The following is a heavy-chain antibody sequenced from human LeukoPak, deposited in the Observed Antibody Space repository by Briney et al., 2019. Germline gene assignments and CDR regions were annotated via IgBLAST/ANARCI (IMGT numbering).Heavy chain of an antibody. CDR3: AREGLGFGYENHHYYYYMDV. CDR1: GGSISSSSYY. J-gene: IGHJ6*03. Sequence: SETLSLTCTVSGGSISSSSYYWGWIRQPPGKGLEWIGSIYYSGSTYYNPSLKSRVTISVDTSKNQFSLKLSSVTAADTAVYYCAREGLGFGYENHHYYYYMDVWGKGTTVTISS. CDR2: IYYSGST. V-gene: IGHV4-39*07. D-gene: IGHD3-10*01.